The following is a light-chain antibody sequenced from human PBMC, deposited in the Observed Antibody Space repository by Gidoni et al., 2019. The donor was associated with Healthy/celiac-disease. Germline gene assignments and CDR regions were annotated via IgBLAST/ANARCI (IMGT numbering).Light chain of an antibody. V-gene: IGLV2-14*01. CDR3: SSYTSSSTYV. CDR1: TSDVGGYDY. J-gene: IGLJ1*01. Sequence: QSALTQPASVSGSPGQSITISCTVTTSDVGGYDYVSWYQQNPGKAPKLMIYDVSNRPSGVSNRFSGSKSGNTASLTVSGLQADDEADYFCSSYTSSSTYVFGTGTKVTVL. CDR2: DVS.